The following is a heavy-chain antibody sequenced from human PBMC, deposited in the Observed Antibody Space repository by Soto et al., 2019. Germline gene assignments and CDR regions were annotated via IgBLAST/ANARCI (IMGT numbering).Heavy chain of an antibody. CDR2: VSGTGSSA. CDR1: GFTFSSYA. CDR3: ARGSAYSDYDLEY. V-gene: IGHV3-23*01. D-gene: IGHD4-17*01. Sequence: GGSLRLSCAASGFTFSSYAMTWVRQAPGKGLEWVSGVSGTGSSAYHADSVKGRFTISRDKSTNTLYLHMNSLRAEDTAVYYCARGSAYSDYDLEYWGQGTLVTVSS. J-gene: IGHJ4*02.